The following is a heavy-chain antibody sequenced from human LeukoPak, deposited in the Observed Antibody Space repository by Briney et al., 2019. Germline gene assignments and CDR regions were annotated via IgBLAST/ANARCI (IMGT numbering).Heavy chain of an antibody. CDR1: GGSISSYY. CDR2: IYYSGST. D-gene: IGHD3-3*01. Sequence: SETLSLTCTVSGGSISSYYWSCIRQPPGKGLEWIGYIYYSGSTNYNPSLKSRVTISVHTSKNQFSLKLSSVTAADTAVYYCARAGHYDFWSGYYSKYYYYGMDVWGQGTTVTVSS. CDR3: ARAGHYDFWSGYYSKYYYYGMDV. J-gene: IGHJ6*02. V-gene: IGHV4-59*01.